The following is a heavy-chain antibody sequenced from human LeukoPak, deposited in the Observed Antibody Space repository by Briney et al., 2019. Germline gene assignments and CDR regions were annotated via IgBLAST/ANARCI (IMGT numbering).Heavy chain of an antibody. V-gene: IGHV4-4*07. D-gene: IGHD2-15*01. J-gene: IGHJ3*01. Sequence: SETLSLTCTVSGVSISSYYWSWIRQPAGEGLEWIGRVYARGNTNYSPSLKSRVTMSVDTSKSQFSLRLRSVSAADTAVYYCARGRYCSADICPGGDAFDLWGQGTLVSVSS. CDR1: GVSISSYY. CDR2: VYARGNT. CDR3: ARGRYCSADICPGGDAFDL.